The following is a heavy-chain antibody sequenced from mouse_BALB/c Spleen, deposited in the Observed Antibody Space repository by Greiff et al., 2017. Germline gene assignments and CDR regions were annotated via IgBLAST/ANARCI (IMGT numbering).Heavy chain of an antibody. V-gene: IGHV1S22*01. CDR2: IYPGSGST. Sequence: LQQPGSELVRPGASVKLSCKASGYTFTSYWMHWAKQRPGQGLEWIGNIYPGSGSTNYDEKFKSKATLTVDTSSSTAYMQLSSLTSEDSAVYYCTSNWAVGAYWGQGTLVTVSA. J-gene: IGHJ3*01. D-gene: IGHD4-1*01. CDR1: GYTFTSYW. CDR3: TSNWAVGAY.